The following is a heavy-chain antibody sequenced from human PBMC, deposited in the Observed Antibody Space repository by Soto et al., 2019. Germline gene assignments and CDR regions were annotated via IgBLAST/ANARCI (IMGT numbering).Heavy chain of an antibody. Sequence: ASVKVSCKASGYTFTSYGISWVRQAPGQGLEWMGWISAYNGNTNYAQKLQGRVTMTTDTSTSTAYMELRSLRSDDTAVYYCARDHGWGFGGGSGVATDSFDYWGQGTLVTVSS. D-gene: IGHD5-12*01. CDR1: GYTFTSYG. CDR3: ARDHGWGFGGGSGVATDSFDY. V-gene: IGHV1-18*01. CDR2: ISAYNGNT. J-gene: IGHJ4*02.